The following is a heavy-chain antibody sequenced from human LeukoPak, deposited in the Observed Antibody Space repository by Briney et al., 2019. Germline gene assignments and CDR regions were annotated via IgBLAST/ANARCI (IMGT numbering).Heavy chain of an antibody. V-gene: IGHV3-48*03. CDR1: GFTFSSYE. CDR2: ISSSSTI. D-gene: IGHD5-24*01. CDR3: ARDLATITPNDAFDI. Sequence: PGGSLRLSCAASGFTFSSYEMNWVRQAPGKGLEWVSYISSSSTIYYADSVKGRFTISRDNSKNTLYLQMNSLRAEDTAVYYCARDLATITPNDAFDIWGQGTMVTVSS. J-gene: IGHJ3*02.